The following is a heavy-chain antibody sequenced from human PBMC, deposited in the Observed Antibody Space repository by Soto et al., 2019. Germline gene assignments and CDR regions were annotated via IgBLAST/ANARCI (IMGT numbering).Heavy chain of an antibody. V-gene: IGHV3-21*01. J-gene: IGHJ4*02. CDR1: GFTFSSYS. CDR2: ISSSSSYI. CDR3: ARGTPDRTPNYEGYSVPSDY. D-gene: IGHD5-12*01. Sequence: GGSLRLSCAASGFTFSSYSMNWVRQAPGKGLEWVSSISSSSSYIYYADSVKGRFTISRDNAKNSLYLQMNSLRAEDTAVYYCARGTPDRTPNYEGYSVPSDYWGQGTLVTVSS.